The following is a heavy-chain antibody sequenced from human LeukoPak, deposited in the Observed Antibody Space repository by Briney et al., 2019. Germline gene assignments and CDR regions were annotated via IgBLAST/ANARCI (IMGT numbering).Heavy chain of an antibody. CDR3: ARSLINIVVVTAMNAFDI. CDR2: INPSGGST. V-gene: IGHV1-46*01. J-gene: IGHJ3*02. D-gene: IGHD2-21*02. Sequence: ASVKVSCKASGYTFTSYYMHWVRQAPGQGLEWMGIINPSGGSTSYAQKFQGRVTMTRDMSTSTVYMELSSLRSEDTAVYYCARSLINIVVVTAMNAFDIWGQGTMVTVSS. CDR1: GYTFTSYY.